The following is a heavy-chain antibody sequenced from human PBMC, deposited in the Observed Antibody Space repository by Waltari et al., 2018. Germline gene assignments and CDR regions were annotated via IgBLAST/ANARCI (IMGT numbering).Heavy chain of an antibody. CDR3: ARPYCSSTSCYQDGMDV. V-gene: IGHV5-51*01. CDR2: IYPGDSDT. D-gene: IGHD2-2*01. J-gene: IGHJ6*02. Sequence: EVQLVQSGAEVKKPGESLKISCKGSGYSFTSYWIGWVRQMPGKGLDWMGIIYPGDSDTRYSPSFQGQVTISADKSISTAYLQWSSLKASDTAMYYCARPYCSSTSCYQDGMDVWGQGTTVTVSS. CDR1: GYSFTSYW.